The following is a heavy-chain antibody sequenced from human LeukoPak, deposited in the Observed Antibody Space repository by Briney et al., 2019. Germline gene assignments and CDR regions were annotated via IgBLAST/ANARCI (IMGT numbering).Heavy chain of an antibody. CDR3: ARSRGGLWFGELFVY. CDR2: IFTSGST. Sequence: PSETLSLTCTVSGGSISSGSYYWSWIRQPAGKGLEWIGRIFTSGSTNYNPSLKSRVTISVDTSKNQFSLKLSSVTAADTAVYYCARSRGGLWFGELFVYWGQGTLVTVSS. V-gene: IGHV4-61*02. D-gene: IGHD3-10*01. CDR1: GGSISSGSYY. J-gene: IGHJ4*02.